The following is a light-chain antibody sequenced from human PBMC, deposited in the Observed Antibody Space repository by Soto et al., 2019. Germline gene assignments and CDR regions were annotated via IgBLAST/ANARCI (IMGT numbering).Light chain of an antibody. CDR1: SSDVGGYNY. V-gene: IGLV2-8*01. J-gene: IGLJ2*01. CDR2: EVS. CDR3: SSYAGSNVVV. Sequence: QSALTQPPSASGSPGQSVTISCTGTSSDVGGYNYVSWYQQHPGQAPKLMIYEVSKRPSGVPDRFSGSKSGNTVSLTVSGLQAEDEADYYCSSYAGSNVVVFGGWTKVTVL.